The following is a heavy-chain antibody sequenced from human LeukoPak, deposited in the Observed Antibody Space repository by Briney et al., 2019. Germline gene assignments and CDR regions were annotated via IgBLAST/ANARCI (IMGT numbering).Heavy chain of an antibody. J-gene: IGHJ6*03. V-gene: IGHV1-69*05. D-gene: IGHD2-2*01. Sequence: SVKVSCKASGGTFSSYAISWARQAPGQGLEWMGGIIPIFGTANYAQKFQGRVTITTDESTSTAYMELSSLRSEDTAVYYCAREGLDVVVPAAMLGDYYYYYYMDVWGKGTTVTVSS. CDR2: IIPIFGTA. CDR1: GGTFSSYA. CDR3: AREGLDVVVPAAMLGDYYYYYYMDV.